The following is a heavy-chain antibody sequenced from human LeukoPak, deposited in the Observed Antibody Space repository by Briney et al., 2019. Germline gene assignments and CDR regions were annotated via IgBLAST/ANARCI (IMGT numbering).Heavy chain of an antibody. J-gene: IGHJ4*02. D-gene: IGHD3-10*01. V-gene: IGHV1-2*02. CDR3: ATGLFSYYYGSGA. CDR1: GYTFTGHY. CDR2: INPNSGGP. Sequence: ASVKVSCKASGYTFTGHYMHWVRQAPGQGLEWMGWINPNSGGPKYALKFQGRVTMTRDTSINTVYMELSRLRSDDTAVYYCATGLFSYYYGSGAWGQGTLVTVSS.